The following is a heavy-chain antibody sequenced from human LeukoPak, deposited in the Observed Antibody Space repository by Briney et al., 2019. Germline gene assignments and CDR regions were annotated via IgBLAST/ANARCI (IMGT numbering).Heavy chain of an antibody. V-gene: IGHV4-38-2*02. CDR1: GYSISSGYY. J-gene: IGHJ2*01. D-gene: IGHD5-18*01. CDR2: IYHSGST. Sequence: PSETLSLTCTVSGYSISSGYYWGCSRPPPGKGVEGIGSIYHSGSTYYNPSLKSRVTISVDTSKNQFSLKLSSVTAADTAVYYCASLTAMVTDWYFDLWGRGTLVTVSS. CDR3: ASLTAMVTDWYFDL.